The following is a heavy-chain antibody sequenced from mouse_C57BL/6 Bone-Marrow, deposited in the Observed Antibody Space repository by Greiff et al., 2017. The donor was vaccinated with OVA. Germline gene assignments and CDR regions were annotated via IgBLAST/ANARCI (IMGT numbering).Heavy chain of an antibody. Sequence: VQLQQSGPELVKPGASVKISCKASGYAFSSFWMNWVKQRPGKGLEWIGRIYPGDGDTNYNGKFKGKATLTADKSSSTAYMQLSSLTSEDSAVYFCARSIYYYGSSYGGFAYWGQGTLVTVSA. V-gene: IGHV1-82*01. CDR3: ARSIYYYGSSYGGFAY. D-gene: IGHD1-1*01. J-gene: IGHJ3*01. CDR2: IYPGDGDT. CDR1: GYAFSSFW.